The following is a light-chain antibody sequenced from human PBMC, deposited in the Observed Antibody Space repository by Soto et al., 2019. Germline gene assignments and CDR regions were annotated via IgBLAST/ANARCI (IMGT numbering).Light chain of an antibody. Sequence: DVVMTQTPLSLSVAPGQPASISCKSSQSLLHITGETFLFWYLQKPGQSPQLLIYEVSTRVSGVPDRFSGSGSGTDFTLTISSLQSEDFAVYYCQQYNNWPLTFGGGTKVDIK. CDR2: EVS. J-gene: IGKJ4*01. CDR1: QSLLHITGETF. V-gene: IGKV2-29*01. CDR3: QQYNNWPLT.